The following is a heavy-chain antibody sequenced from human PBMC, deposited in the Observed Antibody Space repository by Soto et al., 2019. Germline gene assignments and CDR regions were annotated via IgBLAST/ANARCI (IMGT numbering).Heavy chain of an antibody. J-gene: IGHJ6*02. Sequence: GGSLRLSCVGPGFIFSSYNMNWVRQAPGKGLEWVSSISGGSAYIYYADSVKGRFTISRDNAKNSLYLEMNSLRVEDTAVYYCVRVWRLVGRYGMDVWGQGTTVT. V-gene: IGHV3-21*01. CDR3: VRVWRLVGRYGMDV. CDR1: GFIFSSYN. CDR2: ISGGSAYI. D-gene: IGHD6-25*01.